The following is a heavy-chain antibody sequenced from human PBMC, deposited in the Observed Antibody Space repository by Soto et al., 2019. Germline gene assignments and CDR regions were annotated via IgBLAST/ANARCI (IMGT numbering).Heavy chain of an antibody. D-gene: IGHD3-16*01. V-gene: IGHV3-72*01. CDR1: GFIFSDYY. CDR3: ARDTGGSYDY. Sequence: PGGSLRLSCAASGFIFSDYYMDWVRQVPGKGLEWVGRTRNKVNSFSAEYAASVKGRFSIYRDASKDSMYLQMNSLKSDDTAVYYCARDTGGSYDYWGHGALVTVSS. J-gene: IGHJ4*01. CDR2: TRNKVNSFSA.